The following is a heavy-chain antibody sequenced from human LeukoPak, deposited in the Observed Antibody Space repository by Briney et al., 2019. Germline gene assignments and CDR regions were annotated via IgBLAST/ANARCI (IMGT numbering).Heavy chain of an antibody. Sequence: WETLSLTCTVSGGSMSSCYWRGMREPPGKGLEWIGYIYDSGRTNYNPSLKSRVTISVDTFKNKFSLTQSSVTAPGPAVYYCGRVGGTSYYYYGLDVWGQGTTVTVSS. D-gene: IGHD1-1*01. CDR2: IYDSGRT. CDR3: GRVGGTSYYYYGLDV. CDR1: GGSMSSCY. J-gene: IGHJ6*02. V-gene: IGHV4-59*01.